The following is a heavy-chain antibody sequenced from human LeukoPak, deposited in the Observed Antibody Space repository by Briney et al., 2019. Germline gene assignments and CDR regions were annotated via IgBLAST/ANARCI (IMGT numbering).Heavy chain of an antibody. J-gene: IGHJ4*02. D-gene: IGHD3-10*01. Sequence: PGGSLRLSCAASGFTFTTYGMSWVRQAPGKGLEWVSSVSDTGDRTYYADSVKGRFTNSRDNSKNTLYLHMESLRADDTAVYYCAQGGGSGFDNSGQGNLVTVSS. V-gene: IGHV3-23*01. CDR1: GFTFTTYG. CDR3: AQGGGSGFDN. CDR2: VSDTGDRT.